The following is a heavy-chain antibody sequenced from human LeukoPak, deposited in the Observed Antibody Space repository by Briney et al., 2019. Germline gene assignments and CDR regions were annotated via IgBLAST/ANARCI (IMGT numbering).Heavy chain of an antibody. CDR1: GSNFNYAW. V-gene: IGHV3-15*01. CDR3: ASDVANTGFWYFDL. Sequence: KPGGSLRLSCARSGSNFNYAWMSWVRQSPGKGLVCIGRIKSTPDGGTVDYAASVKGRFTISRDDSQSTVYLQMDSLRIDDTAVYFCASDVANTGFWYFDLWGRGTLVTVSS. CDR2: IKSTPDGGTV. D-gene: IGHD1-1*01. J-gene: IGHJ2*01.